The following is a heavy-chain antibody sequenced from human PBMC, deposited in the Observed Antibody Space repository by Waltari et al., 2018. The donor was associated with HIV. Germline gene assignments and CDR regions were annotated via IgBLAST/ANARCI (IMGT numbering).Heavy chain of an antibody. Sequence: LEPSGPEVTTPGASVKISCRASGHTCYRYYIQWMGQTPGQGLVWVGLINPRTGQARPACTLRDRLTISRDRSTQTAVMELRSLSFEDTAVYYCGNLWGINPEGHLLYDVDVWGPGTTVIVS. CDR1: GHTCYRYY. J-gene: IGHJ6*02. D-gene: IGHD3-16*01. CDR3: GNLWGINPEGHLLYDVDV. V-gene: IGHV1-46*02. CDR2: INPRTGQA.